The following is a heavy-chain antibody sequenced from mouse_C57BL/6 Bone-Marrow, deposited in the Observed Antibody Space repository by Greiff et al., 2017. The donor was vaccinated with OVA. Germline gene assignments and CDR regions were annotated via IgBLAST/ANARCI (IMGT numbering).Heavy chain of an antibody. CDR3: ARRYVGGY. Sequence: QVQLQQSGAELARPGASVKLSCKASGYTFTSYGISWVKQRTEQGLEWIGEIYPRSGNTYYNEKFKGKATLTADKSSSTAYMELRSLTSKDSAVYFCARRYVGGYWGQGTTLTVSS. CDR1: GYTFTSYG. D-gene: IGHD4-1*01. CDR2: IYPRSGNT. V-gene: IGHV1-81*01. J-gene: IGHJ2*01.